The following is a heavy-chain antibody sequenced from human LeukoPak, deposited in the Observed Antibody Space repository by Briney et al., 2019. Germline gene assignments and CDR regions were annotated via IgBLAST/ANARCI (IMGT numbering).Heavy chain of an antibody. V-gene: IGHV1-2*02. D-gene: IGHD3-3*01. CDR2: INPNSGGT. CDR3: ARDGAVLRFLEWLRAFDI. Sequence: ASVKVSCKASGYTFTGYYMHWVRQAPGQGLEWMGWINPNSGGTNYAQKFQGRVTMTRDTSISTAYMELSRLRSDDTAVYCCARDGAVLRFLEWLRAFDIWGQGTMVTVSS. CDR1: GYTFTGYY. J-gene: IGHJ3*02.